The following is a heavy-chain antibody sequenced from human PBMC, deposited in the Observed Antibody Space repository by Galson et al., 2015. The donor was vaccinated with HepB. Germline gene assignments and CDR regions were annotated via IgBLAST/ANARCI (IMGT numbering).Heavy chain of an antibody. CDR3: AKGSGSSGYYLDWFDP. D-gene: IGHD3-22*01. V-gene: IGHV3-23*01. J-gene: IGHJ5*02. Sequence: SLRLSCAASGFTFSSYAMSWVRQAPGKGLEWVSTISGSGVSTYYADSVKGRFTISRDNSKNTLYLQMNSLRAEDTAVYYCAKGSGSSGYYLDWFDPWGQGTLVTVSS. CDR2: ISGSGVST. CDR1: GFTFSSYA.